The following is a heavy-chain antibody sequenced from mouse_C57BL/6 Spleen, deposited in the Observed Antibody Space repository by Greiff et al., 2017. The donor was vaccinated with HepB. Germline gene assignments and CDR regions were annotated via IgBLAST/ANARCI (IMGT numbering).Heavy chain of an antibody. J-gene: IGHJ1*03. V-gene: IGHV1-4*01. CDR1: GYTFTSYT. Sequence: VQLVESGAELARPGASVKMSCKASGYTFTSYTMHWVKQRPGQGLEWIGYINPSSGYTKYNQKFKDKATLTADKSSSTAYMQLSSLTSEDSAVYYCAKPNYYGSSHWYFDVWGTGTTVTVSS. CDR2: INPSSGYT. CDR3: AKPNYYGSSHWYFDV. D-gene: IGHD1-1*01.